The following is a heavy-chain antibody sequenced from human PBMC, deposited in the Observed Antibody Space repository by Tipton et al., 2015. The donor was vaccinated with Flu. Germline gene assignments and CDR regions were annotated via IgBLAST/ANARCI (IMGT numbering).Heavy chain of an antibody. CDR3: ASHGLAVAGPSPFDY. CDR1: GDSISSSNYY. D-gene: IGHD6-19*01. CDR2: VYYSGST. Sequence: TLSLTCTVSGDSISSSNYYWGWIRQPPGKGLEWIGSVYYSGSTYYNPSLKSRVTISLDTSKNHFSLKLTSVTAADTAVYYCASHGLAVAGPSPFDYWGQGTLVTVSS. V-gene: IGHV4-39*02. J-gene: IGHJ4*02.